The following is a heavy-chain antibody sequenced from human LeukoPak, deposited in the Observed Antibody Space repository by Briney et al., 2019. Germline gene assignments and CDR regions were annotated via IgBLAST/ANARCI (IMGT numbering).Heavy chain of an antibody. Sequence: PGESLKISCKGSGYSFTSYWIGWVRQLPGKGLEWMGIIYPGDSDTRYSPSFQGQVTISADKSISTAYLQWSSLKASDTAMYYCARPGKWYYYGSGSSFDYWGQGTLVTVSS. V-gene: IGHV5-51*01. D-gene: IGHD3-10*01. CDR2: IYPGDSDT. CDR1: GYSFTSYW. J-gene: IGHJ4*02. CDR3: ARPGKWYYYGSGSSFDY.